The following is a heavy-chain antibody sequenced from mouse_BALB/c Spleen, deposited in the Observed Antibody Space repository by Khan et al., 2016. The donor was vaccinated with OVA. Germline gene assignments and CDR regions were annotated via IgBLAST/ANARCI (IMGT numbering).Heavy chain of an antibody. D-gene: IGHD1-1*01. V-gene: IGHV1-18*01. J-gene: IGHJ3*01. Sequence: MQLKQSGPELVKPGASVKIPCKASGYPFTDYNMDWVKQSHGKSLEWIGDITPNNGGTIYNQKFKGKATLTVDKSSSTAYMELRSLTSEDTAVYYCARGGFGSPFAYWGQGTLVTVSA. CDR3: ARGGFGSPFAY. CDR1: GYPFTDYN. CDR2: ITPNNGGT.